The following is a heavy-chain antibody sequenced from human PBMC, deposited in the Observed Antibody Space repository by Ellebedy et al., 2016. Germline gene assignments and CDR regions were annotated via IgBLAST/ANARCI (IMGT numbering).Heavy chain of an antibody. CDR3: ARLNRLQLITTYYYHSMDV. CDR1: GGSISGYY. J-gene: IGHJ6*02. V-gene: IGHV4-59*01. Sequence: GSLRLXXTVSGGSISGYYWSWIRRPPGKGLQWIGYIYYTGLTKYDPSFQTRVTMSVDASKNQCSLSLTSVSAADSAVYYCARLNRLQLITTYYYHSMDVWGQGITVTVSS. CDR2: IYYTGLT. D-gene: IGHD1-1*01.